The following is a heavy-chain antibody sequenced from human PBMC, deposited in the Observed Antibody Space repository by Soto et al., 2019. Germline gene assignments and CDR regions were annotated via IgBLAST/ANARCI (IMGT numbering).Heavy chain of an antibody. J-gene: IGHJ1*01. CDR3: VGAVVLMVGCTADSCDH. CDR2: ISYSGETK. D-gene: IGHD2-15*01. Sequence: PGGSLRLSCVTSGFTFTKYSMNWVRQAPGKGLEWVSYISYSGETKYYADSLKGRYAISRDDAKNSVYLQMNSLRDEDTAFYYCVGAVVLMVGCTADSCDHRGQRTLVTVYS. V-gene: IGHV3-48*02. CDR1: GFTFTKYS.